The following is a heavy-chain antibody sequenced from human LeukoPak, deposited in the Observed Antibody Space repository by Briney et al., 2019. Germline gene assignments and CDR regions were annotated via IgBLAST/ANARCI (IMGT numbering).Heavy chain of an antibody. Sequence: GGSLRLSCAASGFTFSSYGMHWVSQAPGKGLERVAVIWYDGSNKCYADSVKGRFTISRDNSKNTLYLQMNSLRAEDTAVYYCAYGDSDYYYYGMDVWGQGTTVTVSS. V-gene: IGHV3-33*01. CDR3: AYGDSDYYYYGMDV. D-gene: IGHD4-17*01. CDR1: GFTFSSYG. J-gene: IGHJ6*02. CDR2: IWYDGSNK.